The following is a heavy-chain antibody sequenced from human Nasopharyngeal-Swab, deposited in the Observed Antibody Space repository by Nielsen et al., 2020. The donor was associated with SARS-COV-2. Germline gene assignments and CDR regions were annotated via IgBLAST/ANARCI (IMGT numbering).Heavy chain of an antibody. Sequence: SETLSLTCTVSGGSISSSSYYWGWIRQPPGRGLEWIGSIYYSGSTYHNPSRKSRVTTSVDTSKNQFSLKLSSVTAADTAVYYCSPYTVTTGNFDYWGQGTLVTVSS. CDR1: GGSISSSSYY. V-gene: IGHV4-39*01. J-gene: IGHJ4*02. D-gene: IGHD4-17*01. CDR2: IYYSGST. CDR3: SPYTVTTGNFDY.